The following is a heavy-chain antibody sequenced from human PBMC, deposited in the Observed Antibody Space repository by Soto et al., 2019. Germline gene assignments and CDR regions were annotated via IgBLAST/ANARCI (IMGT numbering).Heavy chain of an antibody. J-gene: IGHJ4*02. CDR2: IYYSGST. D-gene: IGHD6-19*01. CDR3: ARGSTGYSSGWRQDY. V-gene: IGHV4-59*08. CDR1: GGSISSYY. Sequence: PSETLSLTCTVSGGSISSYYWSWIRQPPGKGLEWIGYIYYSGSTNYNPSLKSRVTISVDTSKNQFSLKLSSVTAADTAVYYCARGSTGYSSGWRQDYWGQGTLVTVSS.